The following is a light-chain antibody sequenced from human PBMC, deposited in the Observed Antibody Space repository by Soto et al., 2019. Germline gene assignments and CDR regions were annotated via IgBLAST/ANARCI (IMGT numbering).Light chain of an antibody. J-gene: IGKJ1*01. CDR1: QSISSW. CDR3: QQYNKFWT. CDR2: DAS. Sequence: DIQMTQSPSSLSASVGDRVTITCRASQSISSWLAWYQQKPGKAPRLLIYDASYLERGVPSRFNGSGSGTEFTLTISDLQRDDLATYYCQQYNKFWTFGPGTKVEI. V-gene: IGKV1-5*01.